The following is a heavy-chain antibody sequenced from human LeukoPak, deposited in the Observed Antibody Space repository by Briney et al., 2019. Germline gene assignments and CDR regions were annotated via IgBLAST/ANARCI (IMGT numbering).Heavy chain of an antibody. V-gene: IGHV3-23*01. CDR3: VKEGPRVHFDY. CDR2: ITGSGGST. Sequence: QPGGSLRLSCAASGFTFSNFAMSWVRQAPGKGLEWVPGITGSGGSTYYADSVKGRFTISRDNSKSSVYLQMNSLKADDTAVYYCVKEGPRVHFDYWGQGTLVTVSS. J-gene: IGHJ4*02. CDR1: GFTFSNFA.